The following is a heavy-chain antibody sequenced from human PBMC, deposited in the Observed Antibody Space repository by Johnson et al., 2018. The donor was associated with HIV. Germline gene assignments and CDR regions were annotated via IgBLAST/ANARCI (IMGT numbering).Heavy chain of an antibody. J-gene: IGHJ3*01. D-gene: IGHD1-26*01. CDR2: INWNGGST. CDR3: AKPLVGATRDDAFDV. CDR1: GFTVSSNY. V-gene: IGHV3-66*03. Sequence: VHLVESGGGLIQPGGSLRLSCAASGFTVSSNYMSWVRQAPGKGLEWVSGINWNGGSTGYADSVKGRFTISRDNSKNTLYLQMNSLSAEDTAVYYCAKPLVGATRDDAFDVWGQGTMVTVSS.